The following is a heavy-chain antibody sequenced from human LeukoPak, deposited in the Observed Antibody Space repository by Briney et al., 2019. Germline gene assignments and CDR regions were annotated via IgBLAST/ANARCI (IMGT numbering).Heavy chain of an antibody. CDR2: TSFDGGNK. V-gene: IGHV3-30*04. D-gene: IGHD2-15*01. Sequence: GGSLRLSCAASGFTFSSYTMHWVRQAPDKGLEWVAATSFDGGNKYYADSVKGRFTISRDNSKNTLYLQMNSLRAEDTAVYYCAKDPSVCSGGSCYFDYWGQGTLVTVSS. CDR1: GFTFSSYT. CDR3: AKDPSVCSGGSCYFDY. J-gene: IGHJ4*02.